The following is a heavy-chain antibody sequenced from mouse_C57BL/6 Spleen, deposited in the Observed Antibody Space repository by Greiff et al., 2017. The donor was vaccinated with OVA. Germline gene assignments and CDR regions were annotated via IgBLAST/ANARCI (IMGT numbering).Heavy chain of an antibody. J-gene: IGHJ3*01. V-gene: IGHV1-9*01. D-gene: IGHD2-3*01. CDR2: ILPGSGST. Sequence: VQLLQSGAELMKPGASVKLSCTATGYTFTGYWIEWVKQRPGHGLEWIGEILPGSGSTNYTEKFKGKATLTADTSSNTAYMQLSSLTTEDSAIYYCAVGGDGSSFAYWGQGTLVTVSA. CDR1: GYTFTGYW. CDR3: AVGGDGSSFAY.